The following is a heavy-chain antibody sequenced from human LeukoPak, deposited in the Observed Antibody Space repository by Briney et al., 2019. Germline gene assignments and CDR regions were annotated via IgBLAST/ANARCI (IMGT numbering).Heavy chain of an antibody. D-gene: IGHD3-22*01. CDR2: ISYDGSNK. Sequence: GGSLRLSCAASGFTFSSYGMHWVRQAPGKGLEWVAVISYDGSNKYYADSVKGRFTISRDNSRNTLYLQMNSLRAEDTAVYCCAKDEEPEMYDSSGYYADYWGQGTLVTVSS. V-gene: IGHV3-30*18. CDR1: GFTFSSYG. J-gene: IGHJ4*02. CDR3: AKDEEPEMYDSSGYYADY.